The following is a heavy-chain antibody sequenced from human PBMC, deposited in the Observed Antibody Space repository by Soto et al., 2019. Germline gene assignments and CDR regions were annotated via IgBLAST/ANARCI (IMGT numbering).Heavy chain of an antibody. V-gene: IGHV4-31*03. Sequence: SETLSLTCTVSGGSISSNIYYWGWIRQHPGKGLEWIGYIYYSGSTYYNPSLKSRVTISVDTSKNQFSLKLSSVTAADTAVYYCARTSYDSSGTAADPWGQGTLVTVS. CDR1: GGSISSNIYY. CDR3: ARTSYDSSGTAADP. J-gene: IGHJ5*02. D-gene: IGHD3-22*01. CDR2: IYYSGST.